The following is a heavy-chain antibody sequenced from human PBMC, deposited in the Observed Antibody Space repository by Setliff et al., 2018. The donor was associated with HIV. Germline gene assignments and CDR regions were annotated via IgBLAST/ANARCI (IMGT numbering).Heavy chain of an antibody. CDR3: AKKGLDDYDDYLNLRWCFDL. CDR1: GFTFSSYA. Sequence: GGSLRLSCAASGFTFSSYAMHWVRQAPGKGLEWVAVISYDGSNKYYADSVKGRFTVSRDNSKNTLYLQMNSLRAEDTAVYYCAKKGLDDYDDYLNLRWCFDLWGRGTLVTVSS. CDR2: ISYDGSNK. V-gene: IGHV3-30*04. D-gene: IGHD4-17*01. J-gene: IGHJ2*01.